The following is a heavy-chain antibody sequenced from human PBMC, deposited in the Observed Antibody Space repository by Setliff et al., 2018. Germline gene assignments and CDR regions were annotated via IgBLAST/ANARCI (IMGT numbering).Heavy chain of an antibody. CDR2: INTNTGNP. CDR1: GYTFTSYP. D-gene: IGHD5-18*01. Sequence: ASVKVSCKSSGYTFTSYPINWVRQAPGQGLEYLGWINTNTGNPTYVQGFTGRFVFSLDTSVSTAYLQISSLKAEDTAVYYCARGVYGYSYGYRGHYYYYMDVWGKGATVTVSS. V-gene: IGHV7-4-1*02. J-gene: IGHJ6*03. CDR3: ARGVYGYSYGYRGHYYYYMDV.